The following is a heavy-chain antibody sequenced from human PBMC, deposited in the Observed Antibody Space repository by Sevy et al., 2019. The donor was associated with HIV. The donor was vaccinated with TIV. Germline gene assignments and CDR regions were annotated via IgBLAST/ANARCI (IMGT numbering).Heavy chain of an antibody. D-gene: IGHD6-19*01. J-gene: IGHJ4*02. V-gene: IGHV4-59*01. CDR1: GGSISSYY. CDR3: ARDPIAVAPYFDN. Sequence: ESLSLTCSVSGGSISSYYCSWIRQSPGKGLEWIGYVYYSGNTNYNPSLKSRVTISIDTSKNQFSLKLRSVTAADTAVYYCARDPIAVAPYFDNWGQGTLVTVSS. CDR2: VYYSGNT.